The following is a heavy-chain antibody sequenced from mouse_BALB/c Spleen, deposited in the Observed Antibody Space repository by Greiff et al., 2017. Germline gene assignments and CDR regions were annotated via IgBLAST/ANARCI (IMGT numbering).Heavy chain of an antibody. Sequence: QVQLKQSGAELAKPGASVKMSCKASGYTFTSYWMHWVKQRPGQGLEWIGYINPSTGYTEYNQKFKDKATLTADKSSSTAYMQLSSLTSEDSAVYYCARSGSSRYYFDYWGQGTTLTVSS. V-gene: IGHV1-7*01. J-gene: IGHJ2*01. D-gene: IGHD1-1*01. CDR2: INPSTGYT. CDR3: ARSGSSRYYFDY. CDR1: GYTFTSYW.